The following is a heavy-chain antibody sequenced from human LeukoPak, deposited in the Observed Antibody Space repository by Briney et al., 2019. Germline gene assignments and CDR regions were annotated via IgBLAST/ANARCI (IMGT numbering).Heavy chain of an antibody. Sequence: SETLSLTCTVSGGSISSYYWSWIRQPPGKGLEWIGYIYYSGSTNYNPSLKSRVTISVDTSKNQFSLKLSSVTAADTAVYYCARANFRYCSGGSCSWGSYYYYYYMDVWGKGTTVTVSS. CDR2: IYYSGST. CDR3: ARANFRYCSGGSCSWGSYYYYYYMDV. D-gene: IGHD2-15*01. J-gene: IGHJ6*03. V-gene: IGHV4-59*01. CDR1: GGSISSYY.